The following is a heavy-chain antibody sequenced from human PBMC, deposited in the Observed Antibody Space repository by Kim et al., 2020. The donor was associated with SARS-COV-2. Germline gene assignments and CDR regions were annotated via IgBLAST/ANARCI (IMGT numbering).Heavy chain of an antibody. Sequence: TNYNPSLKSRVTISVDTSKNHFSLKLNSVTAADTAVYYCSGSSGWYRLDYWGQGTLVTVSS. J-gene: IGHJ4*02. D-gene: IGHD6-19*01. CDR3: SGSSGWYRLDY. V-gene: IGHV4-34*03. CDR2: T.